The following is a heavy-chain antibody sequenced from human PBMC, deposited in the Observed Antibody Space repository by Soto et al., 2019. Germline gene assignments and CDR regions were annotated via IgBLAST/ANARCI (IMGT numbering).Heavy chain of an antibody. V-gene: IGHV1-2*04. D-gene: IGHD6-13*01. J-gene: IGHJ4*02. CDR2: INPNSGGT. CDR1: GYPFTGYY. CDR3: ARDSSSWYLDY. Sequence: ASVKVSCKASGYPFTGYYMHFVRQAPGQGLEWMGWINPNSGGTNYAQKFQGWVTMTRDTSISTAYMELSRLSSDDTALYYCARDSSSWYLDYWGQGTMVTVSS.